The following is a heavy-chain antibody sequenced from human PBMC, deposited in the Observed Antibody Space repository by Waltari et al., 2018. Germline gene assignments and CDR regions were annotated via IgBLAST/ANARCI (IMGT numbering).Heavy chain of an antibody. J-gene: IGHJ5*02. CDR3: ARGWYFDFWSNYFENNWFDP. CDR1: GYTFTGHY. Sequence: QVQLVQSGAEVKKPGASVKVSCKASGYTFTGHYMHWVRQAPGQGLEWMGWINPNSGGTSYAKNCQGRVTMTGDTSTSTVYMDLSGLRSDDTAVYYCARGWYFDFWSNYFENNWFDPWGQGTLVTVSS. D-gene: IGHD3-3*01. V-gene: IGHV1-2*02. CDR2: INPNSGGT.